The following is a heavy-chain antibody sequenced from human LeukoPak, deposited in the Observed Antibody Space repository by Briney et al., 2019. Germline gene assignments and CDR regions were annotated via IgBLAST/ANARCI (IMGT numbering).Heavy chain of an antibody. Sequence: ASVKVSCKASGYTFTNYGINWVRQAPGQGLEWMGWISAYTGNTNYAQKFQGRVTMTTDTSTSTAYMELRSLRSDDTAVYYCARMMSIPVAGHRPLFDYWGKGTLVTVSS. CDR1: GYTFTNYG. D-gene: IGHD6-19*01. V-gene: IGHV1-18*01. CDR3: ARMMSIPVAGHRPLFDY. J-gene: IGHJ4*02. CDR2: ISAYTGNT.